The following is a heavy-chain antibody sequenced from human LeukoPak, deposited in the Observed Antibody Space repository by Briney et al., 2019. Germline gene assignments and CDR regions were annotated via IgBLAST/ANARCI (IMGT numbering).Heavy chain of an antibody. D-gene: IGHD6-19*01. V-gene: IGHV3-9*01. J-gene: IGHJ4*02. CDR2: ISWNSGSI. CDR1: GFIFDDYA. Sequence: GGSLRLSCAVPGFIFDDYAMHWVRQAPGKGLEWVSGISWNSGSIGYADSVKGRFTISRDNAKNSLYLQMNSLRAEDTAVYYCARSDQGLFWYYFDYWGQGTLVTVSS. CDR3: ARSDQGLFWYYFDY.